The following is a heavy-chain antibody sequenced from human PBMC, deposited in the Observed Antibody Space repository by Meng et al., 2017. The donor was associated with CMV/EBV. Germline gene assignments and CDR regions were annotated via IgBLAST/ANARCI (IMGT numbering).Heavy chain of an antibody. Sequence: GESLKISCAASGFTFSSYGIHWVRQAPGKGLEWVAFIRYDGSNKYYADSVKGRFTISRDNSKNTLYLQMNSLRAEDTAVYYCAKAMMVRGPLDYWGQGTLVTVSS. CDR1: GFTFSSYG. CDR3: AKAMMVRGPLDY. CDR2: IRYDGSNK. D-gene: IGHD3-10*01. V-gene: IGHV3-30*02. J-gene: IGHJ4*02.